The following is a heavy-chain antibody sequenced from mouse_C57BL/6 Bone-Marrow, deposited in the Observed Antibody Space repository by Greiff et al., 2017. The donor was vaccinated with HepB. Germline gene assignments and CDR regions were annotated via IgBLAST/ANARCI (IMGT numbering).Heavy chain of an antibody. CDR2: ISNGGGST. J-gene: IGHJ3*01. D-gene: IGHD1-1*01. V-gene: IGHV5-12*01. CDR3: ATPITTVVAPIAY. CDR1: GFTFSDYY. Sequence: EVKLVESGGGLVQPGGSLKLSCAASGFTFSDYYMYWVRQTPEKRLEWVAYISNGGGSTYYPATVKGRFTISRDNAKNTLYLQISRLKSEDTAMYYCATPITTVVAPIAYWGQGTLVTVSA.